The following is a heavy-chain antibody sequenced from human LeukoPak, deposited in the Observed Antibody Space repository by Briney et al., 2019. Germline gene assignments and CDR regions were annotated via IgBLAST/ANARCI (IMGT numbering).Heavy chain of an antibody. Sequence: SGGSLRLSSVASGLTFSSYAMSWVPQAPGNGLEWVSAISGSGDYTYAADSVKGRFTISRDNSKNTLYLQMNSLRAEDTAVYYCARRDFSHSTTYNPLSDCWGQGTLVSVSS. D-gene: IGHD2/OR15-2a*01. J-gene: IGHJ4*02. CDR1: GLTFSSYA. CDR2: ISGSGDYT. CDR3: ARRDFSHSTTYNPLSDC. V-gene: IGHV3-23*01.